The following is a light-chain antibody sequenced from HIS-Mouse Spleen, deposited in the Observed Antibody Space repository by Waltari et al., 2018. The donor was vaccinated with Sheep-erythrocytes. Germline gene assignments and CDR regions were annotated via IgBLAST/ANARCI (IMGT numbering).Light chain of an antibody. Sequence: QSALTQPRSVSGSPGKSVTISCTGTSSHVGGYNYVSWYQQHPGKAPKLMIYDVSKRPSGVPDRFSGSKSGNTASLTISGLQAEDEADYYCCSYAGSYNHVFATGTKVTVL. CDR2: DVS. CDR3: CSYAGSYNHV. CDR1: SSHVGGYNY. J-gene: IGLJ1*01. V-gene: IGLV2-11*01.